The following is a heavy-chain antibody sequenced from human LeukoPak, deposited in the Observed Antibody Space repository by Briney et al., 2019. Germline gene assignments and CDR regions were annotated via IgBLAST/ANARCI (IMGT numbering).Heavy chain of an antibody. V-gene: IGHV4-59*08. Sequence: PSETLSLTCTVSGGSISSYYWSWIRQPPGKGLEWIGYIYYSGSTNYNPSLKSRVTISVDTSRNQFSLKLSSVTAADTAVYYCARVLGNVGGRIRLFDYWGQGTLVTVSS. J-gene: IGHJ4*02. D-gene: IGHD1-14*01. CDR1: GGSISSYY. CDR3: ARVLGNVGGRIRLFDY. CDR2: IYYSGST.